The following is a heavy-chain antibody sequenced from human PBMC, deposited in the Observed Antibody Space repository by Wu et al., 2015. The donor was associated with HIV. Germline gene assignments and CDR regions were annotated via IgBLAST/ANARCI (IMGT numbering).Heavy chain of an antibody. CDR2: LVPVFATT. J-gene: IGHJ3*02. Sequence: QVQLVQSGVEVKKPGSSVKVSCKTSGGSFSSFTISWVRQAPGQGLEWIGGLVPVFATTNYAQTLQDRVTITTDASTNTAYMELNSLRSEDTAVYYCARVELGIFQFPLRHAFDIWGQGTMVTVSS. CDR1: GGSFSSFT. CDR3: ARVELGIFQFPLRHAFDI. D-gene: IGHD3-16*01. V-gene: IGHV1-69*05.